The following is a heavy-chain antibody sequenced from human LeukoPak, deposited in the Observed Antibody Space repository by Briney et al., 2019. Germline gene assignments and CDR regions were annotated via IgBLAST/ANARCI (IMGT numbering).Heavy chain of an antibody. J-gene: IGHJ4*02. CDR1: GYTFTNYY. CDR2: IYPNTGGT. D-gene: IGHD6-25*01. V-gene: IGHV1-2*02. Sequence: ASVNVSCKASGYTFTNYYLHWVRQAPGQGLEWMGWIYPNTGGTKSTQKFQGRVSMTRDTSINTAYMEMINLTSADTAVYYCAREPGAATGYWGQGTLVTVSS. CDR3: AREPGAATGY.